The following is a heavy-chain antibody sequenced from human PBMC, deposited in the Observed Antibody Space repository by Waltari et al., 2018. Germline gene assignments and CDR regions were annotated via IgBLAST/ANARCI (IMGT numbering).Heavy chain of an antibody. CDR2: TNKDGSGT. CDR3: VREKDLNGGCVFDY. Sequence: EVQLVESGGGLVQPGGSLRLSCAASAFTFSTYCRDWVRQVPGKGLVWVARTNKDGSGTSYADSVEGRLTISRDNAKNTLHLQMTGLTAEDTAVYYCVREKDLNGGCVFDYWGRGTLVTVSS. CDR1: AFTFSTYC. D-gene: IGHD2-8*01. V-gene: IGHV3-74*01. J-gene: IGHJ4*02.